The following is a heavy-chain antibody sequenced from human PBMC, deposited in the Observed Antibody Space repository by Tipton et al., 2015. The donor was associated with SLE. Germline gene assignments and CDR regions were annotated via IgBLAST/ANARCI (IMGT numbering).Heavy chain of an antibody. Sequence: LRLSCTVSGGSISSATYYWSWFRQPPGKGLEWIGNIDYTANPNYSPSLKSRVTISIDTSTNHFSLKLRSVTAADTAVYYCARSWNDAPPDLGYWGQGTLVAVSS. CDR2: IDYTANP. V-gene: IGHV4-61*03. J-gene: IGHJ4*02. D-gene: IGHD1-1*01. CDR1: GGSISSATYY. CDR3: ARSWNDAPPDLGY.